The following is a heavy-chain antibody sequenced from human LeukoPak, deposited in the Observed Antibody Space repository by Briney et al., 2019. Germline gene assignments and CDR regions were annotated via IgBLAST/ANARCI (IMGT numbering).Heavy chain of an antibody. CDR2: IAYDGNSK. V-gene: IGHV3-30-3*01. D-gene: IGHD6-19*01. CDR3: ARGMSSGRYAVDI. Sequence: GRSLRLSCAASGFTFSSYAMHWVRQAPGKGLEWVAVIAYDGNSKYYADSVQGRFTISRDNSKNTLDLQMNSLRGEDTAVYYCARGMSSGRYAVDIWGQGTMVTVSS. CDR1: GFTFSSYA. J-gene: IGHJ3*02.